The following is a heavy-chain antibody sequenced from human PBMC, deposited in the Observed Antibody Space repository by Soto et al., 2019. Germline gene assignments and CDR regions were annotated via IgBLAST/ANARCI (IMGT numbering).Heavy chain of an antibody. Sequence: QVQLVQSGAEVKKPGSSARVSCKASGGTFSSYAISWVRQAPGQGLEWMGGIIPIFGTENYAQKFRGRVTLTADESTSTAYMELCSLRSEDTAVYYCARDRIAGSKYYYGMDVWGQGTTVTVSS. CDR3: ARDRIAGSKYYYGMDV. CDR2: IIPIFGTE. CDR1: GGTFSSYA. D-gene: IGHD6-13*01. V-gene: IGHV1-69*01. J-gene: IGHJ6*02.